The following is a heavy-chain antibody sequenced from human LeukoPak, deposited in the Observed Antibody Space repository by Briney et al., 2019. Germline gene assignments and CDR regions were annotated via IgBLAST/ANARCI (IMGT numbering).Heavy chain of an antibody. CDR3: AKDKGYSYGYWIFDY. CDR2: ITYDGSNK. Sequence: GGSLRLSCAASGFTLSSYGMHWVRQVPGKGLEWVAVITYDGSNKYYADSVKGRFTISRDNSKNTLYLQMNSLRAEDTAVYFCAKDKGYSYGYWIFDYWGQGTLVTVSS. J-gene: IGHJ4*02. CDR1: GFTLSSYG. D-gene: IGHD5-18*01. V-gene: IGHV3-30*18.